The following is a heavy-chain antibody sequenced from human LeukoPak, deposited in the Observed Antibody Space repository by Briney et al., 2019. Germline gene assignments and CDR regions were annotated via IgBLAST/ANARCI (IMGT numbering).Heavy chain of an antibody. V-gene: IGHV3-7*01. CDR2: IKQDGSEK. CDR3: ARGYEVLLDRMDV. Sequence: PGGSLRLSCAASGFTFSSYWMNWVRQAPGKGLEWVANIKQDGSEKFYVDSVKGRFTISRDNAKNSLYLQMNSLRVEDTAVYYCARGYEVLLDRMDVRGQGTTVTVSS. CDR1: GFTFSSYW. J-gene: IGHJ6*02. D-gene: IGHD2/OR15-2a*01.